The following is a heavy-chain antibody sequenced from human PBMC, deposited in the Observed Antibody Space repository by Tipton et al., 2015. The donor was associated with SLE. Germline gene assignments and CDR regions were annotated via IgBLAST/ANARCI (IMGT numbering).Heavy chain of an antibody. J-gene: IGHJ2*01. CDR2: VYKGGIT. CDR3: ARTAGRSVKLWYFDL. Sequence: TLSLTCAVYGGSFSGYYWSWIRQPPGKGLEWIGYVYKGGITSYNPFLESRVTLSVDTSKNQFSLKLSSVTDVDTAVYYCARTAGRSVKLWYFDLWGRGTLVTVSS. D-gene: IGHD5-18*01. CDR1: GGSFSGYY. V-gene: IGHV4-34*01.